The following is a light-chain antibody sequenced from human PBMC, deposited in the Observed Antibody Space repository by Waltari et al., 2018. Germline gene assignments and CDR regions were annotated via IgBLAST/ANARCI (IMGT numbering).Light chain of an antibody. Sequence: SYVLTQPPSVSVAPGKTARITCGGNNIESRSVPWYQQKAGQAPVLVIQHDSDRPSGIPDRISGSNSGNTATLTITRVEVGDEADYYCQVWDTSSAPYVFGPGTKVSVL. V-gene: IGLV3-21*01. CDR1: NIESRS. CDR2: HDS. J-gene: IGLJ1*01. CDR3: QVWDTSSAPYV.